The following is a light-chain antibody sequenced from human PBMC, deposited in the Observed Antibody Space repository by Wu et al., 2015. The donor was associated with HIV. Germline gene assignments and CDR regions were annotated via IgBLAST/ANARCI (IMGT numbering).Light chain of an antibody. J-gene: IGKJ4*01. CDR3: QQRSNWPL. CDR1: QSVSSN. Sequence: EIVMTQSPATLSVSPGERATLSCRASQSVSSNLAWYQQKPGQAPRLLIYGATTRATGIPARFSGSGSGTDFTLTISSLEPEDFAVYYCQQRSNWPLFGGGTKVEIK. V-gene: IGKV3-15*01. CDR2: GAT.